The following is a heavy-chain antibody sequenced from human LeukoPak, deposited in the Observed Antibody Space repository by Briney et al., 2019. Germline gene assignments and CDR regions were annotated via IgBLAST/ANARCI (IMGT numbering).Heavy chain of an antibody. CDR1: GFTFSSYS. Sequence: GGSLRLSCAASGFTFSSYSMNWVRQAPGKGLEWVSYISSSSSTIYYADSVKGRFTISRVNAKNTLYLQLNSLRAEDTAMYYCARDGYCSGTTCYARAFDIWGQGTMVTVSS. D-gene: IGHD2-2*03. J-gene: IGHJ3*02. V-gene: IGHV3-48*04. CDR2: ISSSSSTI. CDR3: ARDGYCSGTTCYARAFDI.